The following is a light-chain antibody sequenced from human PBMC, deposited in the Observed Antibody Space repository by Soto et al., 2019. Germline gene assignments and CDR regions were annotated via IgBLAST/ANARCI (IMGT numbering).Light chain of an antibody. CDR1: QSISDW. Sequence: DSQMTQSPSTLSASVGDRVTITCRASQSISDWLAWFQQNPGKAPKVLIYDASSLESVVPSRFSGSGSGTEFTLTINSLQPEDFATYYCQQHNSSPWTFGQGTKVDIK. CDR2: DAS. V-gene: IGKV1-5*01. J-gene: IGKJ1*01. CDR3: QQHNSSPWT.